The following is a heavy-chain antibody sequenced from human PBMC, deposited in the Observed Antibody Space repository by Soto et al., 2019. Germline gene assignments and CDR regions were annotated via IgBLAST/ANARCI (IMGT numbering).Heavy chain of an antibody. CDR1: GFTFSTYA. J-gene: IGHJ6*02. V-gene: IGHV3-23*01. CDR3: ARGGGDRGMVTIYYFYGMDV. D-gene: IGHD5-18*01. Sequence: GGSLRLSCAASGFTFSTYAMIWVRQAPGKGLEWVSAISGSGGTTYCAESVRGRFTISRDSSKNTLYLQMNSLRVDDTAVYFCARGGGDRGMVTIYYFYGMDVWGQGTTVTVSS. CDR2: ISGSGGTT.